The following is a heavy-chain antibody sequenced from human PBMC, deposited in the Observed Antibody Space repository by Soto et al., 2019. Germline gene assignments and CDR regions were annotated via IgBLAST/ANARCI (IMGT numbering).Heavy chain of an antibody. CDR2: ISGSGGST. CDR3: AKDVRITIFGVDVMDV. CDR1: GFTFSSYA. J-gene: IGHJ6*02. D-gene: IGHD3-3*01. Sequence: GGSLRLSCAASGFTFSSYAMSWVRQAPGKGLEWVSAISGSGGSTYYADSVKGRFTISRDNSKNTLYLQMNSLRAEDTAVYYCAKDVRITIFGVDVMDVWGQGTTVTVSS. V-gene: IGHV3-23*01.